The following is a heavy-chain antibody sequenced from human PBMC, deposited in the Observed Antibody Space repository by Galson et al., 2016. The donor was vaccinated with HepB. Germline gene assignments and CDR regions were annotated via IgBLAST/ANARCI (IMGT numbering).Heavy chain of an antibody. Sequence: SLRLSCAASGFTVSDNHMTWVRQAPEKGLGCVSVIYATLSTYYAESVKGRFTISRDDSKNTVFLQLYSLRVEDTAVYFCARDPPGPDGAFDLWGQGTMVTVSP. CDR2: IYATLST. D-gene: IGHD5-24*01. CDR1: GFTVSDNH. CDR3: ARDPPGPDGAFDL. V-gene: IGHV3-66*01. J-gene: IGHJ3*01.